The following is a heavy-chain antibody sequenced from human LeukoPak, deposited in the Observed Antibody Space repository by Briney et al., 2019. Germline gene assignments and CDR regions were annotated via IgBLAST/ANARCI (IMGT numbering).Heavy chain of an antibody. D-gene: IGHD6-13*01. V-gene: IGHV1-69*13. CDR2: IIPIFGTA. J-gene: IGHJ4*02. Sequence: SVRVSCKASGYTFISYAISWVRQAPGQGLEWMGGIIPIFGTANYAQKFQGRVTITADESTSTAYMELSSLRSEDTAVYYCARDSQQLGEFDYWGQGTLVTVSS. CDR3: ARDSQQLGEFDY. CDR1: GYTFISYA.